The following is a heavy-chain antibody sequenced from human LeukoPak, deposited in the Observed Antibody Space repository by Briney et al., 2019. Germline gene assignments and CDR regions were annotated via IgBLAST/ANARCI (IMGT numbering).Heavy chain of an antibody. D-gene: IGHD5-12*01. J-gene: IGHJ4*02. V-gene: IGHV4-39*01. CDR2: IYYSGIT. CDR3: TRHLSSGYGIYYFDY. CDR1: GASISSSTYY. Sequence: SETLSRTCTVSGASISSSTYYWDWIRQPPGKGLEWIGSIYYSGITYYNPSLESRVTISVDTSKNQFSLKLSSVTAADTAVYYCTRHLSSGYGIYYFDYWGQGTLLTVSS.